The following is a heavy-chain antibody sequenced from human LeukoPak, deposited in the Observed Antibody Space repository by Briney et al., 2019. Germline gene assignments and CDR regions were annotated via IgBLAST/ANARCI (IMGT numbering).Heavy chain of an antibody. V-gene: IGHV3-43*02. J-gene: IGHJ4*02. CDR3: AKPTNYDFWSGFIDY. CDR1: GFTFDDYA. CDR2: ISGDGGST. Sequence: GGSLRLSCAASGFTFDDYAMHWVRQAPGKGLEWVSLISGDGGSTYYADSVKGRFTISRDNSENSLYLQMNSLRTEDTALYYCAKPTNYDFWSGFIDYWGQGTLVTVSS. D-gene: IGHD3-3*01.